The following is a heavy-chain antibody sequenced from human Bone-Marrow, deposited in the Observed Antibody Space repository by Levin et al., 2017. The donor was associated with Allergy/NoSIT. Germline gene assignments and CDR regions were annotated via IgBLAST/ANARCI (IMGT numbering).Heavy chain of an antibody. CDR3: ARDTHARDRADY. CDR2: ISSDGTT. J-gene: IGHJ4*02. V-gene: IGHV3-53*01. CDR1: GFSVINNY. Sequence: LSLTCAASGFSVINNYMSWVRQAPGKGLEWLALISSDGTTSYTDSVRGRLTISRDNSRNMVYLAINSLRAEDKAVYYCARDTHARDRADYWGQGTLVIVSS.